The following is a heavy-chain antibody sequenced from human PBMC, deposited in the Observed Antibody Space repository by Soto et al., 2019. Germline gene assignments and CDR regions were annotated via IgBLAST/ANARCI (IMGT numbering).Heavy chain of an antibody. Sequence: PRSSLRLSCTASGFTFSTYTMDWVRQAPGKGLEWVSAVLPTASSTFYADSVKGRFTISRDNSKNTLYLQMTNLRAEDTAVYYCAKDFTPDGYWDFDYWGQGTLVTVSS. V-gene: IGHV3-23*01. CDR1: GFTFSTYT. D-gene: IGHD4-17*01. CDR2: VLPTASST. J-gene: IGHJ4*02. CDR3: AKDFTPDGYWDFDY.